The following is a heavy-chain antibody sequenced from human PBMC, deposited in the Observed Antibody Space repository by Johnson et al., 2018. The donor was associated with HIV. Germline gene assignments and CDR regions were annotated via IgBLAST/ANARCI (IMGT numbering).Heavy chain of an antibody. Sequence: QVQLVESGGGGVQPGRSLRLSCAASGFSFSDYGMHWLRQAPGKGLEWVSVIYSGGSTYYADSVKGRFTISRDNSKNTLYLQMNSLRAEDTAVYYCARDGRGLDAFDIWGQGTVVTVSS. CDR2: IYSGGST. CDR1: GFSFSDYG. CDR3: ARDGRGLDAFDI. D-gene: IGHD4-17*01. J-gene: IGHJ3*02. V-gene: IGHV3-NL1*01.